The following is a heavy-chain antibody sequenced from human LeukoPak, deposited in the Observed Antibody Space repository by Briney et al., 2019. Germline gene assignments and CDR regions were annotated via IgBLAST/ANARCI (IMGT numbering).Heavy chain of an antibody. CDR2: INPNSGGT. J-gene: IGHJ4*02. D-gene: IGHD2-2*02. Sequence: ASVKVSCKASGYTFTGYYMHWVRPAPGQGLEWMGWINPNSGGTNYAQKFQGRVTITRDPSISTAYMELSRLRSDDTAVYYCASLAGYCSSTSCYIGNFDYWGQGTLVTVSS. V-gene: IGHV1-2*02. CDR1: GYTFTGYY. CDR3: ASLAGYCSSTSCYIGNFDY.